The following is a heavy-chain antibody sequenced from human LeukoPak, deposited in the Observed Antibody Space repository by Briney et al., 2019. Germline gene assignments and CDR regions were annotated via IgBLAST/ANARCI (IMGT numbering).Heavy chain of an antibody. J-gene: IGHJ5*02. D-gene: IGHD3-16*02. V-gene: IGHV4-59*08. Sequence: SETLSLTCTVSGGSFSSYYWSWIRQPPGKGLEWIAYIYYSGSTNYNPSLKSRVTISVDTSKNQFSLRMSSVTAADTAVYYCARRGSYLDAWGQGALVTVSS. CDR2: IYYSGST. CDR1: GGSFSSYY. CDR3: ARRGSYLDA.